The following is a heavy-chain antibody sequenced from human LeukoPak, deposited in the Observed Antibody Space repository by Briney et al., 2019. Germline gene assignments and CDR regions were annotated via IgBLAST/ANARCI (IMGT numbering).Heavy chain of an antibody. Sequence: ASVKVSCKASGYTLTSYGISWVRQAPGQGLEWMGWNSAYNGNTKYAQKLQGRVTKTPDTSTSTAYMELRSLRSDDTDVYYCARDRVVVVTGPYDYWGQGTMVTVSS. CDR2: NSAYNGNT. V-gene: IGHV1-18*04. J-gene: IGHJ4*02. CDR1: GYTLTSYG. CDR3: ARDRVVVVTGPYDY. D-gene: IGHD2-2*01.